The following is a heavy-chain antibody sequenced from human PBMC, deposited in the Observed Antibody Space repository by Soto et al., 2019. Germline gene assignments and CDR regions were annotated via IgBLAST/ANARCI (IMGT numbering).Heavy chain of an antibody. CDR2: ISYDGNNK. J-gene: IGHJ4*02. D-gene: IGHD1-7*01. CDR3: ARYTSNCGNEY. V-gene: IGHV3-30*03. CDR1: GFSFTNYG. Sequence: QEHLVESGGGVVQPGRSLRLSCAASGFSFTNYGMHWVRQAPGKGLEWVAVISYDGNNKHYADSVKGRFTISRDTSNNTVSLQMHSLRREDKAVYYFARYTSNCGNEYWGQGTLVNVSS.